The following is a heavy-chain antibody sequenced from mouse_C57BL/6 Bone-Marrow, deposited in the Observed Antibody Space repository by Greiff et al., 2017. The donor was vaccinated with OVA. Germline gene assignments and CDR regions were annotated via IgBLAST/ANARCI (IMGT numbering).Heavy chain of an antibody. J-gene: IGHJ3*01. V-gene: IGHV1-59*01. D-gene: IGHD3-2*02. CDR2: IDPSDSYT. Sequence: QVQLQQPGAELVRPGTSVKLSCKASGYTFTSYWMHWVKQRPGQGLEWIGVIDPSDSYTNYNQKFKGKATLTVDTSSSTAYMQLSSLTSEDSAVYYCARSRQLRLWFAYWGQGTLVTVSA. CDR3: ARSRQLRLWFAY. CDR1: GYTFTSYW.